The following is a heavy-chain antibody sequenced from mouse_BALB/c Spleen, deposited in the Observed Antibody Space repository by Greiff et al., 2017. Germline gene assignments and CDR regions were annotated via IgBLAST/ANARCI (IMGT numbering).Heavy chain of an antibody. D-gene: IGHD1-1*01. Sequence: QVQLKESGPGLVAPSQSLSITCTVSGFSLTGYGVNWVRQPPGKGLEWLGMIWGDGSTDYNSALKSRLSISKDNSKSQVFLKMNSLQTDDTARYYCARDPYYYGSSYWYFDVWGAGTTVTVSS. CDR3: ARDPYYYGSSYWYFDV. J-gene: IGHJ1*01. CDR2: IWGDGST. CDR1: GFSLTGYG. V-gene: IGHV2-6-7*01.